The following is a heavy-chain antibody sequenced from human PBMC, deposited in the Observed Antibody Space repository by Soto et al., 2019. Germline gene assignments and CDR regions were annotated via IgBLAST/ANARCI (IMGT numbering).Heavy chain of an antibody. CDR3: ARERDIVVVPAAVDAFDI. J-gene: IGHJ3*02. V-gene: IGHV3-21*01. CDR1: GFTFSNAW. Sequence: GGPLRLSWAAAGFTFSNAWVNWVRQAPGKGLEWVSSISSSSSYIYYADSVKGRFTISRDNAKNSLYLQMNSLRAEDTAVYYCARERDIVVVPAAVDAFDIWGQGTMVTVSS. CDR2: ISSSSSYI. D-gene: IGHD2-2*01.